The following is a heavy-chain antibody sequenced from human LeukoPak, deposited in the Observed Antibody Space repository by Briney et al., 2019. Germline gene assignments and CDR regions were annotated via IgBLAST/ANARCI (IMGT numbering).Heavy chain of an antibody. V-gene: IGHV3-48*04. CDR2: ISSSSSTI. J-gene: IGHJ4*02. CDR3: ARESEVAAAPFDY. CDR1: GFTFSSYS. D-gene: IGHD6-13*01. Sequence: GGSLRLSCAASGFTFSSYSMNWVRQAPGKGLEWVSYISSSSSTIYYADSVKGRFTISRDNAKNSLYLQMDSLRAEDTAVYYCARESEVAAAPFDYWGQGTLVTVSS.